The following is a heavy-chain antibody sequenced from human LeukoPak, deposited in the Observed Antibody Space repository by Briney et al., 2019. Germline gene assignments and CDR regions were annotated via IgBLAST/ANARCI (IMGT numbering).Heavy chain of an antibody. CDR3: ARDEAYYDFWSGYYSFDY. J-gene: IGHJ4*02. V-gene: IGHV1-18*01. CDR2: ISAYNGNT. D-gene: IGHD3-3*01. Sequence: GASAKVSCKASGYTFTSYGISWVRQAPGQGLEWMGWISAYNGNTNYAQKLQGRVTMTTDTSTSTAYMELRSLRSDDTAVYYCARDEAYYDFWSGYYSFDYWGQGTLVTVSS. CDR1: GYTFTSYG.